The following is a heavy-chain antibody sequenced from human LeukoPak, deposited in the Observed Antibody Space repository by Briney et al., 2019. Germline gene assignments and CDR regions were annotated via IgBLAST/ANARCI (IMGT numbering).Heavy chain of an antibody. Sequence: SETVSLTCSVSGGSISGSSYYWAWVRQPPGKGLEWVGSGFYSGSAYSNPSLKSRVTISVDTSKNQFSLKLSSVTAPDTAVYYCASQKTTYYYYGMDVWGQGTTVTVSS. D-gene: IGHD2/OR15-2a*01. J-gene: IGHJ6*02. CDR2: GFYSGSA. CDR3: ASQKTTYYYYGMDV. V-gene: IGHV4-39*01. CDR1: GGSISGSSYY.